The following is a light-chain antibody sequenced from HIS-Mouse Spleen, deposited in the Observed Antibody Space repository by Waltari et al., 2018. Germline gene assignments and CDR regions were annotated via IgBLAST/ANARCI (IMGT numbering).Light chain of an antibody. J-gene: IGLJ1*01. V-gene: IGLV2-23*01. CDR2: EGS. CDR3: CSYAGSSTLNYV. Sequence: QSALTQPASVSGSPGQSITISCTGTSSDVGSYNLVSWYQQHPGKAPKLMIYEGSKRPSGVSNSFSGSKSGNTASLTISGLQAEDEADYYCCSYAGSSTLNYVFGTGTKVTVL. CDR1: SSDVGSYNL.